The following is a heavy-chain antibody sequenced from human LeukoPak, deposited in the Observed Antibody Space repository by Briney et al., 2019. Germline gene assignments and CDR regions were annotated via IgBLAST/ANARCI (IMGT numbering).Heavy chain of an antibody. Sequence: SGPTLVSPTQTLTLTCTFSGFSLSTSGGGVGWIRQPPGKALEWLALINWNDDKRYGPSLKNRLTITKDTSKNQVVLTMTNMDPVDTATYYCARAVKFCSSTTCPNWFDPWGQGTLVTVSS. CDR1: GFSLSTSGGG. J-gene: IGHJ5*02. D-gene: IGHD2-2*01. CDR3: ARAVKFCSSTTCPNWFDP. CDR2: INWNDDK. V-gene: IGHV2-5*01.